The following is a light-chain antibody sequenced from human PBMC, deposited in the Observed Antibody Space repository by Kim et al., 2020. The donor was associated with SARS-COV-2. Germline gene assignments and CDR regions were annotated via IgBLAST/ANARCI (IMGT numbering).Light chain of an antibody. CDR1: QSVSSD. CDR3: QQYNNWPQT. V-gene: IGKV3-15*01. Sequence: EIVMTQSAATLSVSPGERATLSCRASQSVSSDLACYQQKPGQAPRVVIYDASTRATGIPARFSGSGSGTEFTLTISSLQSEDFAVYYCQQYNNWPQTFGRGTKVEI. J-gene: IGKJ1*01. CDR2: DAS.